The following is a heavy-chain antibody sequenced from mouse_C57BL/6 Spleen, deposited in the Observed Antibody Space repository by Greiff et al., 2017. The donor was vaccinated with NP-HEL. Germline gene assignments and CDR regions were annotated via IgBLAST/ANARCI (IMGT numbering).Heavy chain of an antibody. D-gene: IGHD2-2*01. CDR1: GFTFSDYG. CDR2: ISSGSSTI. V-gene: IGHV5-17*01. Sequence: EVHLVESGGGLVKPGGSLKLSCAASGFTFSDYGMHWVRQAPEKGLEWVAYISSGSSTIYYADTVKGRFTISRDNAKNTLFLQMTSLRSEDTAMYYCARGGYYGYDGPAWFAYWGQGTLVTVSA. J-gene: IGHJ3*01. CDR3: ARGGYYGYDGPAWFAY.